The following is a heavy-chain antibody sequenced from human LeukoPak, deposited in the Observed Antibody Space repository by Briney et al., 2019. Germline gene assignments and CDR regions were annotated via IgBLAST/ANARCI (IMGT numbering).Heavy chain of an antibody. CDR1: GDSVSSNSVA. J-gene: IGHJ6*02. CDR3: ARGEGYGDYGLDV. V-gene: IGHV6-1*01. CDR2: TYYRSRWFS. D-gene: IGHD4-17*01. Sequence: SQTLSLTCAISGDSVSSNSVAWNWLRQSPSRGLEWLGRTYYRSRWFSDYVVSVKSRITINADASRNQVSLQLNSLTPEDTAVYYCARGEGYGDYGLDVWGQGTTVTVSS.